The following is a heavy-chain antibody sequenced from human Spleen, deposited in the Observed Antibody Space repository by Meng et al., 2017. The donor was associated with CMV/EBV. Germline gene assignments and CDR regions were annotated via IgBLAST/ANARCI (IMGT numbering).Heavy chain of an antibody. CDR2: ISSTGTAI. CDR1: GFTFSSFE. Sequence: GESLKISCATSGFTFSSFEMNWVRQAPGQGLEWVSYISSTGTAIFYADSVKGRFTISRDNAKNSLHLQMNSLRVEDTAVYYCARDRGFSYEVREEGHWGQGTLVTVSS. CDR3: ARDRGFSYEVREEGH. J-gene: IGHJ4*02. D-gene: IGHD5-18*01. V-gene: IGHV3-48*03.